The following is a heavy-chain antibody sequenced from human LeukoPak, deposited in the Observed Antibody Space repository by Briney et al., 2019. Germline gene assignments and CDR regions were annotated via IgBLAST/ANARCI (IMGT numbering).Heavy chain of an antibody. D-gene: IGHD5-24*01. CDR1: GCSINSYS. Sequence: KPSETLSLTCTVSGCSINSYSWSWIRQPPGKGLEWIGYIYYNGGTNYNASLKSRVTISVDTSKNQFSLKLSSVTAADTAVYYCARSGGWLQFNSWGQGTLVTVSS. V-gene: IGHV4-59*01. J-gene: IGHJ5*01. CDR2: IYYNGGT. CDR3: ARSGGWLQFNS.